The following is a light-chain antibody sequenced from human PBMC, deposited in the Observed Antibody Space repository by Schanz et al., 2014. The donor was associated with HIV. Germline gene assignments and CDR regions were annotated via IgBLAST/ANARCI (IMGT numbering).Light chain of an antibody. CDR3: QQRSNWPPFT. CDR2: GAF. V-gene: IGKV3-15*01. Sequence: EIVMTQSPATLYVSPGERATLSCRASQSISNNLAWYQHKPGQAPRLLIYGAFTRATGIPVRFSGSGSGTDFTLTISSLEPEDFAVYYCQQRSNWPPFTFGPGTKVDIK. CDR1: QSISNN. J-gene: IGKJ3*01.